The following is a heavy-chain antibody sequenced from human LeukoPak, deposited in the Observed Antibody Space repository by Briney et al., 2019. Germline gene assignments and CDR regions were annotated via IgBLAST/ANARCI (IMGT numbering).Heavy chain of an antibody. D-gene: IGHD3-3*02. CDR2: ISAYDGNT. J-gene: IGHJ4*02. CDR3: ARVFPLASAFDY. V-gene: IGHV1-18*01. Sequence: ASVKVSCKASGYTFTSYGISWVRQAPGQGLEWMGWISAYDGNTNYAQKLQGRVTMTTDTSTNTAYMELRSLRSDDTAVYYCARVFPLASAFDYWGQGTLVTVSS. CDR1: GYTFTSYG.